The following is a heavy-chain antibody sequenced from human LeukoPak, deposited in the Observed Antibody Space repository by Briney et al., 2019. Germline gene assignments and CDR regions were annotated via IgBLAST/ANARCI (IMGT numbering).Heavy chain of an antibody. V-gene: IGHV3-7*01. CDR2: TKEDGSGS. Sequence: GGSLRLSRAASGFSFSYYWMSWVRQAPGKGLEWVANTKEDGSGSSYVDSVKGRFTISRDNAKNSLYLQMNSLRAEDTAMYYCARGPCSSTSCSTLGFDYWGQGTLVTVSS. D-gene: IGHD2-2*01. CDR3: ARGPCSSTSCSTLGFDY. J-gene: IGHJ4*02. CDR1: GFSFSYYW.